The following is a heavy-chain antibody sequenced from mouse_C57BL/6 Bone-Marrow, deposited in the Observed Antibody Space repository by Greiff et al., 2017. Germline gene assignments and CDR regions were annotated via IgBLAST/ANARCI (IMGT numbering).Heavy chain of an antibody. J-gene: IGHJ2*01. Sequence: VQLQQSGAELVKPGASVKLSCTASGFNIKDYYMHWVKQRTEQGLEWIGRIDPEDGETKYAPKFQGKATINADTSSNTAYLQRSSRTAEDTAVYYCARSYYGNSYFDYWGQGTTLTVSS. CDR1: GFNIKDYY. V-gene: IGHV14-2*01. D-gene: IGHD2-1*01. CDR3: ARSYYGNSYFDY. CDR2: IDPEDGET.